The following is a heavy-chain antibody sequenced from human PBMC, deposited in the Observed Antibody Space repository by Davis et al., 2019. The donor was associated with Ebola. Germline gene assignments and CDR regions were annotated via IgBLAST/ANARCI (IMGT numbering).Heavy chain of an antibody. CDR3: ASQSSGWYGDYYYYGMDV. V-gene: IGHV1-2*02. J-gene: IGHJ6*02. CDR2: INPNSGGT. D-gene: IGHD6-19*01. CDR1: GYTFTGYY. Sequence: ASVKVSCKASGYTFTGYYMHWVRQAPGQGLEWMGWINPNSGGTNYAQKFQGRVTMTRDTSISTAYMELSRLRSDDTAVYYCASQSSGWYGDYYYYGMDVWGQGTTVTVSS.